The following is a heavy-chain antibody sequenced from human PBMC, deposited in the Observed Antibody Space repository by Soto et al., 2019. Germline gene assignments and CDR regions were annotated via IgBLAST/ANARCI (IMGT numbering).Heavy chain of an antibody. Sequence: PSWTXSVTCARSVDSVNMTTKLWCWVRQPPGKVLEWIGNIYYTGITYYNPSLKSRLTISIDTSKKQFSLKLASVTAADTAVYYCERPVYRLREFDLWGQGTMV. J-gene: IGHJ3*01. V-gene: IGHV4-39*01. CDR3: ERPVYRLREFDL. CDR1: VDSVNMTTKL. CDR2: IYYTGIT. D-gene: IGHD1-26*01.